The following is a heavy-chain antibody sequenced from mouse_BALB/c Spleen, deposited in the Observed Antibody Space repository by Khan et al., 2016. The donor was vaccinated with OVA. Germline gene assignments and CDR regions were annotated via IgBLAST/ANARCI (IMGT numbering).Heavy chain of an antibody. CDR1: GDSITSGY. J-gene: IGHJ4*01. D-gene: IGHD1-1*01. CDR3: ARAYGSSHPAMDY. CDR2: ITYSGTT. Sequence: EVQLQESGPSLVKPSQTLSLTCSVTGDSITSGYWNWIRKFPGNKFEFMGYITYSGTTYFNPALKSRISLTRDTSKNRYYLQLFSVTSEDTATYVCARAYGSSHPAMDYWGQGISVTVSS. V-gene: IGHV3-8*02.